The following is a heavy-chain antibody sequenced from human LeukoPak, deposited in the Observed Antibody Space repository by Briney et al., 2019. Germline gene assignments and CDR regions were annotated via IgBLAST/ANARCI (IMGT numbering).Heavy chain of an antibody. CDR3: ARGLRHWNY. CDR2: INHSGST. J-gene: IGHJ4*02. CDR1: GGSFSGYY. Sequence: SETLSLTWAVYGGSFSGYYWSWIRQPPGKGLEWIGEINHSGSTNYNPSLKSRVTISVDTSKNQFSLKLSSVTAADTAVYYCARGLRHWNYWGQGTLVTVSS. V-gene: IGHV4-34*01. D-gene: IGHD4-17*01.